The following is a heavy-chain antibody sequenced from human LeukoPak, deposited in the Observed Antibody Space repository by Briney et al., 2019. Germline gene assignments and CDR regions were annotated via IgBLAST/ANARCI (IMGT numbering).Heavy chain of an antibody. Sequence: SQTLSLTCTVSGGSISSGGYYWSWIRQPPGKGLEWIGYIYHSGSTYYNPSLKSRVTISVDRSKNQFSLKLSSVTAADTAVYYCARDLGGYYDSSGLGYWGQGTLVTVSS. CDR1: GGSISSGGYY. CDR3: ARDLGGYYDSSGLGY. D-gene: IGHD3-22*01. CDR2: IYHSGST. J-gene: IGHJ4*02. V-gene: IGHV4-30-2*01.